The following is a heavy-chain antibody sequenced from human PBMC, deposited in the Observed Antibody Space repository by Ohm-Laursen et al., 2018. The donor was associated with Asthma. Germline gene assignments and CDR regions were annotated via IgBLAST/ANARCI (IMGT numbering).Heavy chain of an antibody. D-gene: IGHD7-27*01. Sequence: SLRLSCTASGFTFSSYAMRWVRQAPGKGLEWVAVISYDGSNKYYADSVKGRFTISRDNSKNTLYLQMNSLRAEDTAVYYCAKDIHYWGLDYWGQGTLVTVSS. CDR3: AKDIHYWGLDY. CDR1: GFTFSSYA. V-gene: IGHV3-30-3*01. CDR2: ISYDGSNK. J-gene: IGHJ4*02.